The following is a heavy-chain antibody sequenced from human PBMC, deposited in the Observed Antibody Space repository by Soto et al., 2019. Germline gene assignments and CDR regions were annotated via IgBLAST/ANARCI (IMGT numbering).Heavy chain of an antibody. CDR2: ISDTGGST. CDR1: GFTFSSYA. J-gene: IGHJ4*02. V-gene: IGHV3-23*01. CDR3: AKVGELAVGGFDY. D-gene: IGHD2-15*01. Sequence: EVQLLESGGGLVQPGGSLRLSCAASGFTFSSYAMSWVRQAPGKGLEWVSRISDTGGSTYYADSVKGRFTISRDSSKNTLYLQMSSLRADDTAIYYCAKVGELAVGGFDYWGQGTLVTVSS.